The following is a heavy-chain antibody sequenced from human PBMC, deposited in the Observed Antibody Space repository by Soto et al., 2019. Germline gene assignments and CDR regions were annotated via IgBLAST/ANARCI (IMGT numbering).Heavy chain of an antibody. CDR1: GFTFSSYW. CDR2: IKHDAGGR. D-gene: IGHD6-13*01. J-gene: IGHJ4*02. V-gene: IGHV3-7*01. Sequence: GGSLRLSCAASGFTFSSYWMSWVRQAPGTGLEWVANIKHDAGGRYYVEPVKGRFTISRDNAKNSLYLQMNSLRAEDTAVYYCARLPAVDLRYYFDSWGQGTPVTVSS. CDR3: ARLPAVDLRYYFDS.